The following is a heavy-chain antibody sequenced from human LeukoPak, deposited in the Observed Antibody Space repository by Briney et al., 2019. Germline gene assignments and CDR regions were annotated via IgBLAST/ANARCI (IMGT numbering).Heavy chain of an antibody. CDR3: AREFCSGGSCYFDY. Sequence: VGSLRLSCAASGFTFSSYNMNWVRQAPGKGLEWVSCISSSSSYIYDADSVKGRFTISRDNAKNSLYLQMSSLRAEDTAIYYCAREFCSGGSCYFDYWGQGTLATVPS. CDR2: ISSSSSYI. D-gene: IGHD2-15*01. V-gene: IGHV3-21*01. CDR1: GFTFSSYN. J-gene: IGHJ4*02.